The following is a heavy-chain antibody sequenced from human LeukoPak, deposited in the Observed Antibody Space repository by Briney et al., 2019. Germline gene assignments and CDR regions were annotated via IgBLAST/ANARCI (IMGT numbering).Heavy chain of an antibody. CDR2: INPNSGGT. CDR3: ARDLYGGTSATFDY. V-gene: IGHV1-2*02. Sequence: GASVKVSCKASGYTFTGYYMHWVRQAPGQGLEWMGWINPNSGGTYYAQKFRGRVTMTSDTSISSAYMELSRLRSDDRAVYYCARDLYGGTSATFDYWGQGTLVTVSS. CDR1: GYTFTGYY. J-gene: IGHJ4*02. D-gene: IGHD4-23*01.